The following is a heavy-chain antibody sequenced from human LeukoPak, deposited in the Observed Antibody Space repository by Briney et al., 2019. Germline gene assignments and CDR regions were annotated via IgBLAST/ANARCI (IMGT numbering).Heavy chain of an antibody. Sequence: QPGGSLRLSCAASGFTFSSYGMHWVRQAPGKGLEWVAFIRYDGSNKYYADSVKGRFTISRDNSKNTLYLQMNSLRAEDTAVYYCAKALYYYDSSGSVGAFDIRGQGTMVTVSS. CDR3: AKALYYYDSSGSVGAFDI. CDR2: IRYDGSNK. D-gene: IGHD3-22*01. CDR1: GFTFSSYG. J-gene: IGHJ3*02. V-gene: IGHV3-30*02.